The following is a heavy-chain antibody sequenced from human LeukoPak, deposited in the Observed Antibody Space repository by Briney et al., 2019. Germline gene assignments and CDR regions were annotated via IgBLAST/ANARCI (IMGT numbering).Heavy chain of an antibody. D-gene: IGHD6-13*01. Sequence: GGSLRLSCAASGFTFSSYAMSWVRQAPGKGLEWVSAISDSGGSTYSADSVKGRFTISRDNSKNTLYLQMNSLRVEDTAVYYCAREAAGSQYYYGMDVWGQGTTVTVSS. CDR1: GFTFSSYA. CDR3: AREAAGSQYYYGMDV. CDR2: ISDSGGST. V-gene: IGHV3-23*01. J-gene: IGHJ6*02.